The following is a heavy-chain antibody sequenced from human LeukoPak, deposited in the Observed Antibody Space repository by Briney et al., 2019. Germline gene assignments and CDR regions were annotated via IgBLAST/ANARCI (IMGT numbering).Heavy chain of an antibody. Sequence: GGSLRLSCAASGFTFSNAWMSWVRQAPGKGLEWVGRIKSKTDGGTTDYAAPVKGRFTISRDDSKNTLYLQMNSLKTEDTAVYYCAKTHGAYCGGDCSVDYWGQGTLVTVSS. D-gene: IGHD2-21*02. CDR2: IKSKTDGGTT. CDR1: GFTFSNAW. J-gene: IGHJ4*02. V-gene: IGHV3-15*01. CDR3: AKTHGAYCGGDCSVDY.